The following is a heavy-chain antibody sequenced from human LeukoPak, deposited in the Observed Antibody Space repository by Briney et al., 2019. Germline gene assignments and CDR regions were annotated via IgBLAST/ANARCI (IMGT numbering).Heavy chain of an antibody. V-gene: IGHV3-23*01. CDR3: ANFYGDYGLDYFDY. J-gene: IGHJ4*02. CDR1: GFTFSSYA. CDR2: ISGSGGST. D-gene: IGHD4-17*01. Sequence: GGSLRLSCAASGFTFSSYAMSWVRQAPGKGLEWVSAISGSGGSTYYADSAKGRFTISRDNSKNTLYLQMNSLRAEDTAVYYCANFYGDYGLDYFDYWGQGTLVTVSS.